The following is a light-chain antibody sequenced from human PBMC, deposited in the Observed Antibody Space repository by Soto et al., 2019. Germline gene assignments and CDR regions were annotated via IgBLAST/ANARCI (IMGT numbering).Light chain of an antibody. Sequence: IQMTQSPSSVFASVGARVTITCRASQGVSNWLAWYQQKPGKAPKLLIYTTSSLQSGVTSRFTGSGSRTDFTLTISSLQPEDSATYYCQQANNLPLTFGGGTKVEIK. J-gene: IGKJ4*01. CDR3: QQANNLPLT. CDR1: QGVSNW. V-gene: IGKV1D-12*01. CDR2: TTS.